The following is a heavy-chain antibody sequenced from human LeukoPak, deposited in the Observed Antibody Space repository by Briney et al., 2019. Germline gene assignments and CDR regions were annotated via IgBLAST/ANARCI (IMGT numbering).Heavy chain of an antibody. CDR2: IIPIFGTA. J-gene: IGHJ4*02. Sequence: SAKVSCKASGGTFSSYAISWVRQAPGQGLEWMGGIIPIFGTANYAQKFQGRVTLTTDEPTTTAYMELSSLRYEDTAVYYCARGAIRGIAAAGPFDYWGQGTLVTVSS. CDR3: ARGAIRGIAAAGPFDY. CDR1: GGTFSSYA. D-gene: IGHD6-13*01. V-gene: IGHV1-69*05.